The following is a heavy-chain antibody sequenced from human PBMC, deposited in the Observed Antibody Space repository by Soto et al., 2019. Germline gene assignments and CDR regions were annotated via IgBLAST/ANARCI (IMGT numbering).Heavy chain of an antibody. CDR1: GDSISSYY. Sequence: PSETLSLTCTVSGDSISSYYWNWIRQPPGKGLEWIGYIYYSGSTNYNPSLKSRVTISVDTSKNQFSLKLGSVTAADTAIYYCARGYSSSLRYTFDIWGQGTMVTVSS. J-gene: IGHJ3*02. V-gene: IGHV4-59*01. CDR3: ARGYSSSLRYTFDI. D-gene: IGHD6-13*01. CDR2: IYYSGST.